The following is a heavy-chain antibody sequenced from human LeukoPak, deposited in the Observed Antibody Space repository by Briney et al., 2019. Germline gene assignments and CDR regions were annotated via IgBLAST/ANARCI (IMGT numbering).Heavy chain of an antibody. CDR3: ARKYGSGSFDN. CDR1: GFTFSTDA. J-gene: IGHJ4*03. D-gene: IGHD3-10*01. Sequence: RGSLRLSCAASGFTFSTDAMSWVCQAPGKGVQWVSGICPSGAGTYYADSVRGRCTISRENSKNTLSVQMNSLSADDTAMYYCARKYGSGSFDNWGHGTMVPVSS. V-gene: IGHV3-23*01. CDR2: ICPSGAGT.